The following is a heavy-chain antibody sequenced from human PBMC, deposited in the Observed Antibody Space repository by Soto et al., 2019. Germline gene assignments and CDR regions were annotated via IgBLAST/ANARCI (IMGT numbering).Heavy chain of an antibody. Sequence: QVQLVQSGAEVKKPGASVTVSCKASGYTFTGYYIHWVRQAPGQGLEWMGWINPDGGGTNYAQKFGGRVTMTRDTSISTAYMELSRLRSDDTTVYYCAGWGRAAAPRDFFDYWGQGTLVTVSS. CDR2: INPDGGGT. CDR3: AGWGRAAAPRDFFDY. V-gene: IGHV1-2*02. CDR1: GYTFTGYY. J-gene: IGHJ4*02. D-gene: IGHD3-16*01.